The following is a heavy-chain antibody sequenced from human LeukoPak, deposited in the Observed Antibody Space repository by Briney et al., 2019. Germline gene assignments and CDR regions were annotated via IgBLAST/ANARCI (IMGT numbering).Heavy chain of an antibody. CDR1: GYSFTSYC. D-gene: IGHD2-2*01. CDR2: IYPGDSGT. V-gene: IGHV5-51*01. J-gene: IGHJ5*02. Sequence: GESLKISCNGSGYSFTSYCIGWVRQMPGKGLEWMGIIYPGDSGTRYSPSFQGQVTISADKSISTAYLQWSSLKASDTAMYYCARQGSLTVGDIVVVPAAPRDWFDPWGQGTLVTVSS. CDR3: ARQGSLTVGDIVVVPAAPRDWFDP.